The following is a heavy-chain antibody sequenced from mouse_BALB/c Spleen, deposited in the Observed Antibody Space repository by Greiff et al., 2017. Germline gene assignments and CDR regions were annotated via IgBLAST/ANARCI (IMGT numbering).Heavy chain of an antibody. V-gene: IGHV2-9-2*01. D-gene: IGHD2-1*01. CDR2: IWTGGGT. CDR3: VRYYGNYVGYFDY. J-gene: IGHJ2*01. CDR1: GFSLTSYD. Sequence: QVQLKESGPGLVAPSQSLSITCTVSGFSLTSYDISWIRQPPGKGLEWLGVIWTGGGTNYNSAFMSRLSISKDNSKSQVFLKMNSLQTDDTAIYYCVRYYGNYVGYFDYWGQGTTLTVSS.